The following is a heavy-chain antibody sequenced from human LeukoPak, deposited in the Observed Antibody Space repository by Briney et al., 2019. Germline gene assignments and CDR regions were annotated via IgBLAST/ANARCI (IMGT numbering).Heavy chain of an antibody. Sequence: GGSLRLSCAASGLSFSSYGMHWVRQAPGKGLEWVAVISYDGSNKFYADSVKGRFTISRDNSKNTLYLQMNSLRGEDTAVYHCAKDFWSSGLYYFDSWGQGTLVTVSS. CDR3: AKDFWSSGLYYFDS. CDR2: ISYDGSNK. V-gene: IGHV3-30*18. D-gene: IGHD6-19*01. J-gene: IGHJ4*02. CDR1: GLSFSSYG.